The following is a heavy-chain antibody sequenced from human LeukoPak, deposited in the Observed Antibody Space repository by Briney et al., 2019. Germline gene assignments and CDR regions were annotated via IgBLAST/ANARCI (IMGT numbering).Heavy chain of an antibody. CDR1: GFTFSSYE. CDR3: AKYHYGSGTSFGY. V-gene: IGHV3-48*03. J-gene: IGHJ4*02. Sequence: PGGSLRLSCAASGFTFSSYEMNWVRQAPGKGLEWVSYISSSGSTIYYADSVKGRFTISRDNAKNSLSLLMNSLRAEDTAVYYCAKYHYGSGTSFGYWGQGTLVTVSS. D-gene: IGHD3-10*01. CDR2: ISSSGSTI.